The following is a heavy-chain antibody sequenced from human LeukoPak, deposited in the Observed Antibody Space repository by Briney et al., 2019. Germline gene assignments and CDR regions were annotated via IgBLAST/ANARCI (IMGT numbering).Heavy chain of an antibody. J-gene: IGHJ3*02. CDR2: ISYDGSNK. CDR1: GFTFSSYA. D-gene: IGHD3-22*01. CDR3: AKDRVDYYDSSGAFDI. V-gene: IGHV3-30-3*01. Sequence: GGSLRLSCAASGFTFSSYAMHWVRQAPGKGLEWVAVISYDGSNKYYADSVKGRFTISRDNSKNSLYLQMNSLRAEDTALYYCAKDRVDYYDSSGAFDIWGQGTMVTVSS.